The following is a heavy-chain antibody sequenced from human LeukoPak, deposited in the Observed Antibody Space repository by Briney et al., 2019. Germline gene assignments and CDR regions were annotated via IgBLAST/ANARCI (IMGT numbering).Heavy chain of an antibody. Sequence: PGGSLRLSCAASGFTFSSYAMSWVRQAPGKGLEWVSAISGSGGSTYYADSVKGRFTISRDNSKNTLYLQMNSPRAEDTAVYYCAKGGYSSRLYYFDYWGQGTLVTVSS. CDR1: GFTFSSYA. V-gene: IGHV3-23*01. CDR2: ISGSGGST. D-gene: IGHD6-19*01. CDR3: AKGGYSSRLYYFDY. J-gene: IGHJ4*02.